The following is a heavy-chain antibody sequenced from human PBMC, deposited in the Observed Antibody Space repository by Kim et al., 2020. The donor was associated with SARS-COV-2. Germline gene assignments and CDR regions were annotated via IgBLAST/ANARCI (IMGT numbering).Heavy chain of an antibody. D-gene: IGHD5-12*01. J-gene: IGHJ6*02. CDR1: GGTFSSYA. Sequence: SVKVSCKASGGTFSSYAISWVRQAPGQGLEWMGGIIPIFGTANYAQKFQGRVTITADESTSTAYMELSSLRSEDTAVYYCARGVRDIVATIGYYYYGMDVWGQGTTVTVSS. CDR2: IIPIFGTA. V-gene: IGHV1-69*13. CDR3: ARGVRDIVATIGYYYYGMDV.